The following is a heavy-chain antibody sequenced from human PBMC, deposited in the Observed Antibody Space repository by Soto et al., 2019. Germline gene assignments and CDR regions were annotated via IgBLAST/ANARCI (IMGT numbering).Heavy chain of an antibody. J-gene: IGHJ6*02. D-gene: IGHD3-3*01. CDR1: SGVERKSVYH. CDR3: ARGATIFGVATSYGMDV. Sequence: ALFLNRARSSGVERKSVYHCGRRRQTPKKGLEWIGYIYYSGSTNYNPSLKSRVTISVDTSKNQFSLKLSSVTAADTAVYYCARGATIFGVATSYGMDVWGQGTTVTVSS. CDR2: IYYSGST. V-gene: IGHV4-61*08.